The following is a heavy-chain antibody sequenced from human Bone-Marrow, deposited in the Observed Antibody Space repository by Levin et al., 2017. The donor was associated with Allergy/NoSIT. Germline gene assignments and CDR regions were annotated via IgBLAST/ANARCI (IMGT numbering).Heavy chain of an antibody. CDR1: GFTLRNAW. CDR2: IKGDGTI. CDR3: VADVSQFAPQVDY. D-gene: IGHD5-24*01. V-gene: IGHV3-15*01. J-gene: IGHJ4*02. Sequence: GGSLRLSCAVSGFTLRNAWMSWVRQAPGKGLEWVARIKGDGTIEYAAPMQDKFTISRDDSRNTLYLQIDSLKTEDTAVYYCVADVSQFAPQVDYWGQGVLVTVSS.